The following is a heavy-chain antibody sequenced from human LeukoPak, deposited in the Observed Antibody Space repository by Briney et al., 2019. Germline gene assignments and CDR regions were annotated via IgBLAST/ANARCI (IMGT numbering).Heavy chain of an antibody. V-gene: IGHV1-3*03. CDR3: ARGSGWYSNHMDV. CDR2: INAGNGNT. J-gene: IGHJ6*03. D-gene: IGHD6-19*01. Sequence: RASVKVSCMASGYTFTSYDMHWVRQAPGQRLEWMGWINAGNGNTKYSQEFQGRVIITRDTSASTAYMELSSLRSEDMAVDYCARGSGWYSNHMDVWGKGTTVTVSS. CDR1: GYTFTSYD.